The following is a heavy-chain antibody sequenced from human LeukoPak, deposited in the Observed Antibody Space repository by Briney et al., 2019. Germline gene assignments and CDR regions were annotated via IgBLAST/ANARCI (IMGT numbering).Heavy chain of an antibody. CDR2: ISNSGTSM. CDR1: GFTFSGHY. Sequence: PGGSLRLSCAASGFTFSGHYMTWIRQAPGKELEYISYISNSGTSMYCADSLKGRFTISRDNARNSLFLQMNSLRVEDTAMYYCARGHWGLDYWGQGTLVTVSS. V-gene: IGHV3-11*01. D-gene: IGHD7-27*01. CDR3: ARGHWGLDY. J-gene: IGHJ4*02.